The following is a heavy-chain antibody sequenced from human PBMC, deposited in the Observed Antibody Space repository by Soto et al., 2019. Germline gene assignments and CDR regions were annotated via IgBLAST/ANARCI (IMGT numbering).Heavy chain of an antibody. CDR3: ARESEDLTSNFDY. V-gene: IGHV3-7*03. Sequence: GGSLRLSCKGSGFTFTSYSMSWVRQAPGEGLEWVANIQQDGSEKYYVDSVKGRFTISRDNAKNSLYLQMNSLRAEDTAVYYCARESEDLTSNFDYWGQGTLVTVSS. CDR2: IQQDGSEK. CDR1: GFTFTSYS. J-gene: IGHJ4*02.